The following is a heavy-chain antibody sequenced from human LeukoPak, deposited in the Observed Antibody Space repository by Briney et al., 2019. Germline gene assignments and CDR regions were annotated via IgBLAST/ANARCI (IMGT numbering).Heavy chain of an antibody. CDR2: INPNSGGT. CDR3: ASPYYDFWSGSGD. CDR1: GGTFSSYA. V-gene: IGHV1-2*02. Sequence: ASVKVSCKASGGTFSSYAISWVRQAPGQGLEWMGWINPNSGGTNYAQKFQGRVTMTRDTSISTAYMELSRLRSDDTAVYYCASPYYDFWSGSGDWGQGTLVTVSS. J-gene: IGHJ4*02. D-gene: IGHD3-3*01.